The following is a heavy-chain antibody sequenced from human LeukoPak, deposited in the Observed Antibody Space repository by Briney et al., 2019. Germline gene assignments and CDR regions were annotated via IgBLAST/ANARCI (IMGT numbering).Heavy chain of an antibody. J-gene: IGHJ4*02. CDR1: GFTFSSYS. CDR2: ISSSSNYI. Sequence: GGSLRLSCAASGFTFSSYSMNWVRQAPGKGLEWVSSISSSSNYIYYADSVKGRFTISRDNAKSSLYLQMNSLRAEDTAVYYCARPSLAAGYYFDYWGQGTLVTVSS. D-gene: IGHD6-13*01. CDR3: ARPSLAAGYYFDY. V-gene: IGHV3-21*01.